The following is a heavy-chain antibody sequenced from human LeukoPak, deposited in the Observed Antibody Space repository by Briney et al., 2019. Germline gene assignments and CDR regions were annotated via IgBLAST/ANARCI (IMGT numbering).Heavy chain of an antibody. Sequence: GGSLRLSCAASGFTFSTFAMIWVRQAPGKGLEWVSSISSSSSYIYYADSVKGRFTISRDNAKNSLYLQMNSLRAGDTAVYYCARFVIGGSFFDYWGQGTLVTVSS. V-gene: IGHV3-21*01. J-gene: IGHJ4*02. D-gene: IGHD1-26*01. CDR2: ISSSSSYI. CDR1: GFTFSTFA. CDR3: ARFVIGGSFFDY.